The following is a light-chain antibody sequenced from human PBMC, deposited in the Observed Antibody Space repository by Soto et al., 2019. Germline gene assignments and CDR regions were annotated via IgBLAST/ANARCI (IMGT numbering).Light chain of an antibody. CDR3: QQVNSYPIT. CDR2: IAS. CDR1: ECIMIY. Sequence: DIQMTQSPSTLSASVGDRVTITCRASECIMIYLAWYQQKPGRAPKLLIYIASTLQSGVPSRFSGSYSGTEFTLTITSLQPEDFATYYCQQVNSYPITVGQGTRLEI. J-gene: IGKJ5*01. V-gene: IGKV1-9*01.